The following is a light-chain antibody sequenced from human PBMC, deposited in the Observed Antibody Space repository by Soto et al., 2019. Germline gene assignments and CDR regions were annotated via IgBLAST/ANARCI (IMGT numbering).Light chain of an antibody. Sequence: EIVLTQSPGTLSVSPGERATLSCRASQNVLSNLAWYQQKPGQAPRLLMYGASTRATGLPARFSGSGSGTQFTLTISSLQSEDFAVYYCQQYNNWPITFGQGTRLEIK. CDR2: GAS. J-gene: IGKJ5*01. CDR1: QNVLSN. V-gene: IGKV3-15*01. CDR3: QQYNNWPIT.